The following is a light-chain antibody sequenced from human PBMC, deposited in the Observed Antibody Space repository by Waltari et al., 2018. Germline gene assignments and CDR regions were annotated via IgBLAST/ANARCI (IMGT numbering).Light chain of an antibody. CDR3: QQYVESPAT. J-gene: IGKJ1*01. Sequence: SCWASQSVRIDLAWYQQKPGQAPRLLIYHASTRATGIPDRFSASGSGTDFSLTISRLEPEDFALYYCQQYVESPATFGQGTKVEI. V-gene: IGKV3-20*01. CDR1: QSVRID. CDR2: HAS.